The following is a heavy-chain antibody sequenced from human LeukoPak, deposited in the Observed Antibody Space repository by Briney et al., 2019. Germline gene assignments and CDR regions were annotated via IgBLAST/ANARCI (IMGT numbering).Heavy chain of an antibody. CDR2: ISGSGGST. J-gene: IGHJ3*02. CDR1: GFTFSSYT. D-gene: IGHD4-17*01. V-gene: IGHV3-23*01. Sequence: PGGSLRLPCAASGFTFSSYTMSWVRQAPGKGLEWVSAISGSGGSTYYADSVKGRFTISRDNAKNSLYLQMNSLRAEDTALYHCARGPSGLYGGYAFDIWGQGTMVTVSS. CDR3: ARGPSGLYGGYAFDI.